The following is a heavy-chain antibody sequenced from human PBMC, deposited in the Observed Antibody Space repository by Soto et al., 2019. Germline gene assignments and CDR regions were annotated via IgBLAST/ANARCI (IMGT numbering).Heavy chain of an antibody. Sequence: EVQLVESGGVVVQPGGSLRLSCAASGFTFDEYAMHWVRQPPGKDLEWVSLISWDGSNRYYADSVQGRFTISRDNSKYSLYLEMNSLRPEDTALYYCAKDISRGPTKNYDFWSGPDYWGQGTLVTVSS. D-gene: IGHD3-3*01. CDR2: ISWDGSNR. J-gene: IGHJ4*02. CDR1: GFTFDEYA. CDR3: AKDISRGPTKNYDFWSGPDY. V-gene: IGHV3-43D*04.